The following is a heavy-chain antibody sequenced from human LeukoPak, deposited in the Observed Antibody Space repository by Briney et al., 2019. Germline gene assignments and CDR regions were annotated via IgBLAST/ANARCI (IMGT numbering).Heavy chain of an antibody. CDR1: GGSFSGYY. V-gene: IGHV4-34*01. CDR2: TNHSGST. D-gene: IGHD3-22*01. J-gene: IGHJ4*02. Sequence: PSETLPLSCAVYGGSFSGYYWSWIRQPPGKGLEWIGETNHSGSTNYNPSLKSRVTISVDTSKNQFSLKLSSVTAADTAVYYCARGRYYHDSSGYWYYFDYWGQGTLVTVSS. CDR3: ARGRYYHDSSGYWYYFDY.